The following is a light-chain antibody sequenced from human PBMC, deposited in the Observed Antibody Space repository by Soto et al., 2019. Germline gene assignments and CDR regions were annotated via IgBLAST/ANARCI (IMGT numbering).Light chain of an antibody. CDR3: LHSSNDFWT. Sequence: DIQMTQSPSSLSASVGDRVTITFRASQNITKYLTWYQQKPGKAPKLLVYAASSLQTGVPSRFSGTGSGTEFTLTISGLQPNGFETYYCLHSSNDFWTFGQGTNVDFK. J-gene: IGKJ1*01. CDR1: QNITKY. V-gene: IGKV1-39*01. CDR2: AAS.